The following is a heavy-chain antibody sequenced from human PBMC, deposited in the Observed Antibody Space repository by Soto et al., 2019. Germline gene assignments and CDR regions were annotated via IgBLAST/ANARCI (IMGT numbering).Heavy chain of an antibody. CDR3: ARGNYYARSGDFDY. J-gene: IGHJ4*02. Sequence: SQTLSLTCVISGDSVSSNSATWNWIRQSPSRGLEWLGRTYYRSKWYNDYAVSVKSRITINPDTSENQFSLQLNSVTPEDTAVYYCARGNYYARSGDFDYWGQGTLVTVSS. CDR1: GDSVSSNSAT. CDR2: TYYRSKWYN. D-gene: IGHD3-22*01. V-gene: IGHV6-1*01.